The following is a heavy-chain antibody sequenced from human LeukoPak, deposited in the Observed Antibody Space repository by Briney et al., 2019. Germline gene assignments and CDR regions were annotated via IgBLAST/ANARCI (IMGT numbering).Heavy chain of an antibody. CDR2: IYYTGST. J-gene: IGHJ4*02. D-gene: IGHD2/OR15-2a*01. CDR1: GGSINNYY. Sequence: SETLSLTCTVSGGSINNYYWRWVRQPPGAGLEWLAYIYYTGSTNYNPSLKTRLTISVDTSKNQFSLRLNSVTAADTAVYYCARFSQYYDSPTHYLDYWGQGILVTVSS. CDR3: ARFSQYYDSPTHYLDY. V-gene: IGHV4-59*08.